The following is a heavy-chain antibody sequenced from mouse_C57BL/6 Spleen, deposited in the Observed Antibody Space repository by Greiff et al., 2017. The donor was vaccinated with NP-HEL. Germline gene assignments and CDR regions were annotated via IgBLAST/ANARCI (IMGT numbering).Heavy chain of an antibody. Sequence: EVQLQQSGPELVKPVASLQISFKASGYSFTDYNLNWVTQSNGMSLSWIAVFHPNYGTTSYTQQFKGKATLTVDQSSSTAYMQRSSLTSEDSAVLYCARDRYYGRGVFAYWGPGTLATVSA. CDR2: FHPNYGTT. J-gene: IGHJ3*01. CDR1: GYSFTDYN. V-gene: IGHV1-39*01. D-gene: IGHD1-1*01. CDR3: ARDRYYGRGVFAY.